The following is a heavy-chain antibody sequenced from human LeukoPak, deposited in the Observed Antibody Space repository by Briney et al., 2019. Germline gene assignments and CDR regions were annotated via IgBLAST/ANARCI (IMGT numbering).Heavy chain of an antibody. CDR2: INPSGGST. V-gene: IGHV1-46*01. Sequence: ASVKVSCKASGYTFTSYYMHWVRQAPGQGLEWMGIINPSGGSTSYAQKFQGGVTMTRDTSTSTVYMELSSLRSEDTAVYYCARDRYTMVRGVTHGRTNWFDPWGQGTLVTVSS. J-gene: IGHJ5*02. CDR3: ARDRYTMVRGVTHGRTNWFDP. CDR1: GYTFTSYY. D-gene: IGHD3-10*01.